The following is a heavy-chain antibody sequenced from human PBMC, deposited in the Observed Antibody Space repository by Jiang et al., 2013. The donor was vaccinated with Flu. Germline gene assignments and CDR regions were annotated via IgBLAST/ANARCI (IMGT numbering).Heavy chain of an antibody. V-gene: IGHV3-23*01. CDR2: ISGSGGST. Sequence: QLLESGGGLVQPGGSLRLSCAASGFTFSSYAMSWVRQAPGKGLEWVSAISGSGGSTYYADSVKGRFTISRDNSKNTLYLQMNSLRAEDTAVYYCAKDEGDYGEPSPDLTFDYWGQGTLVTVSS. CDR3: AKDEGDYGEPSPDLTFDY. J-gene: IGHJ4*02. CDR1: GFTFSSYA. D-gene: IGHD4-17*01.